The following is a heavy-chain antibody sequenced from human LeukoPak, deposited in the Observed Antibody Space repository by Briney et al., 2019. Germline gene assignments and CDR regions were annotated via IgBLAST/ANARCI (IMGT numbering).Heavy chain of an antibody. CDR1: GYTFTNYA. V-gene: IGHV1-3*01. J-gene: IGHJ6*04. CDR2: INAGNGNT. Sequence: ASVKVSCKASGYTFTNYAMHWVRQAPGQRLEWMGWINAGNGNTKYSQKFQGRVTITRDTSASTAYMELSSLRSEDTAVYYCAREITMVRGVQYYYYGMDVWGKGTTVTVSS. CDR3: AREITMVRGVQYYYYGMDV. D-gene: IGHD3-10*01.